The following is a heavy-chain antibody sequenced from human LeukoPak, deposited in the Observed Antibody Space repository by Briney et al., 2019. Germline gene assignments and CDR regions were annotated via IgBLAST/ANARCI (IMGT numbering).Heavy chain of an antibody. CDR2: ISSSGSTI. Sequence: KPGGSLRLPCAASGFTFSDYYMRWIRQAPGKGLEWVSYISSSGSTIYYADSVKGRFTISRDNAKNSLYLQMNSLRAEDTAVYYCARDVAVAGTDGFDYWGQGTLVTVSS. CDR3: ARDVAVAGTDGFDY. J-gene: IGHJ4*02. CDR1: GFTFSDYY. V-gene: IGHV3-11*04. D-gene: IGHD6-19*01.